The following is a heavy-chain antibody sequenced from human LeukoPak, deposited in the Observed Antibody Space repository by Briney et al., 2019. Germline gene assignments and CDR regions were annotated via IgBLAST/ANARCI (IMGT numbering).Heavy chain of an antibody. Sequence: ASVKVSCKVSGYTLTELSMHWVRQAPGKGLEWMGGFDPEDGETTYAQKFQGRVTMTEDTSTDTAYMELSSLRSEDTAVYYCATTPSGLGATIDYWGQGTLVTVSS. CDR1: GYTLTELS. V-gene: IGHV1-24*01. D-gene: IGHD1-26*01. J-gene: IGHJ4*02. CDR3: ATTPSGLGATIDY. CDR2: FDPEDGET.